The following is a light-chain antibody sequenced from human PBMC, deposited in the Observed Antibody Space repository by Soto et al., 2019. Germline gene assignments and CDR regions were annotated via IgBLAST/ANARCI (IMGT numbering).Light chain of an antibody. CDR1: SSNIGADYH. V-gene: IGLV1-40*01. CDR2: TNT. Sequence: QSVLTQPPSVSGAPGQRVTISCTGSSSNIGADYHVHWYQQLPGTAPKLLIYTNTNRPSGVPDRFSASESGTSASLAITGLQAEDEADYYCQSYDISLSAWVFGGGTKLTVL. CDR3: QSYDISLSAWV. J-gene: IGLJ2*01.